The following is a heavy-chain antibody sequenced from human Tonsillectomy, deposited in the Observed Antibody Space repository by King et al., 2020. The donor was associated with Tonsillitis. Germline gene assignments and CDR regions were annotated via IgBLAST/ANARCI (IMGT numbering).Heavy chain of an antibody. CDR1: GFTFTIYA. CDR3: ARVSLTGNRGRGIFDH. CDR2: TTYDGSNE. Sequence: VQLVESGGGVVQPGGSLRLSCAASGFTFTIYAIYWVRQAPGKGLEWVALTTYDGSNEYTADSVQGRCTISRDDSKNTLYLQMNSLRIEDTAVYYCARVSLTGNRGRGIFDHWGQGTLVTVSS. V-gene: IGHV3-30*04. J-gene: IGHJ4*02. D-gene: IGHD7-27*01.